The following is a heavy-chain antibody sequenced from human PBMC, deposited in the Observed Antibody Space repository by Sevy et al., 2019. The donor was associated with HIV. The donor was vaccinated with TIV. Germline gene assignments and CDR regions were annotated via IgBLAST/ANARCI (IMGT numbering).Heavy chain of an antibody. V-gene: IGHV3-NL1*01. Sequence: GGSLRLSCAASGFTPSTYGMHWVRQAPGKGLEWVSTINSGGGSTYYADSVKGRFTISRDNSQNTLDLQMNSLRAEDTAVYYCAKDVVGGYYDSSGYSDHWGQGTLVTVSS. CDR1: GFTPSTYG. CDR3: AKDVVGGYYDSSGYSDH. D-gene: IGHD3-22*01. J-gene: IGHJ4*02. CDR2: INSGGGST.